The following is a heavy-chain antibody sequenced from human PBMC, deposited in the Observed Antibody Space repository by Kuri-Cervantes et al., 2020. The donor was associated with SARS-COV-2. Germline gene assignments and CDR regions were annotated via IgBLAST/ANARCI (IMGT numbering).Heavy chain of an antibody. J-gene: IGHJ4*02. Sequence: SGKGSGYSFISYWIGWVRRMPGKGLEWMGIIFPGDSDTTYSPSFQGQVTISADKSISTAYLQWSSLKASDTAMYYCARHLGWELPSDYWGQGTLVTVSS. CDR1: GYSFISYW. CDR2: IFPGDSDT. D-gene: IGHD1-26*01. V-gene: IGHV5-51*01. CDR3: ARHLGWELPSDY.